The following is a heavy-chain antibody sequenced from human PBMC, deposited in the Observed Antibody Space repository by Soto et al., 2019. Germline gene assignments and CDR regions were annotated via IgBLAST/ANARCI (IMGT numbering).Heavy chain of an antibody. CDR3: AKYGKSYSSSSVHYYGMDV. V-gene: IGHV3-23*01. CDR2: ISNSGGST. CDR1: GFTFGSYA. J-gene: IGHJ6*02. Sequence: GGSLRLSCAASGFTFGSYAMTWVRQAPGKGLEWVTTISNSGGSTYYADSVKGRFDTSRDNSKNTLYLQMNSLRVEDTAVYHCAKYGKSYSSSSVHYYGMDVWGQGTTVTVSS. D-gene: IGHD6-6*01.